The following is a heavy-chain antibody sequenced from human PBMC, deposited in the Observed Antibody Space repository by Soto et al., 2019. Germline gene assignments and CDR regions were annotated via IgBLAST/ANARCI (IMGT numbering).Heavy chain of an antibody. Sequence: GGSLRLSCAASGFTFRNYGMSWVRQAPGKGLEWVSAITGSGGDTYYADSVKGRLTISRDNSKNTLYLQMNSLRPEDTAVYYCAKPTIVGATDDAFDIWGQGTMVTVSS. CDR2: ITGSGGDT. J-gene: IGHJ3*02. D-gene: IGHD1-26*01. CDR1: GFTFRNYG. CDR3: AKPTIVGATDDAFDI. V-gene: IGHV3-23*01.